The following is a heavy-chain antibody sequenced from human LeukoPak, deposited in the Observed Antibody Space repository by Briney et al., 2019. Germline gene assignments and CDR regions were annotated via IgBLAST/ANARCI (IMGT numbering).Heavy chain of an antibody. CDR2: IIPIFGTA. CDR3: ARRVVVAAAGTGYYYYDMDV. Sequence: SVKVSCKASGGTFSSYAISWVRQAPGQGLEWMGGIIPIFGTANYAQKFQGRVTITADESTSTDYMQLSSLRSEDTAVYYCARRVVVAAAGTGYYYYDMDVWGKGTTVTISS. D-gene: IGHD6-13*01. J-gene: IGHJ6*03. V-gene: IGHV1-69*13. CDR1: GGTFSSYA.